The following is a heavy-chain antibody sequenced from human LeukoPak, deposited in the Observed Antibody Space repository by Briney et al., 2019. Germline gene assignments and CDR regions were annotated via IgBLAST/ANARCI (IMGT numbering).Heavy chain of an antibody. CDR2: IKPDGSET. CDR1: GLTFSSYW. V-gene: IGHV3-7*01. CDR3: TRDAY. Sequence: HPGGSLRLSCAGSGLTFSSYWMGWVRQAPGKGLEWVASIKPDGSETSYVDSVRGRFTISRDNPKSSLYLQMNSLTAEDTAVYHCTRDAYWGQGTLVTVSS. J-gene: IGHJ4*02.